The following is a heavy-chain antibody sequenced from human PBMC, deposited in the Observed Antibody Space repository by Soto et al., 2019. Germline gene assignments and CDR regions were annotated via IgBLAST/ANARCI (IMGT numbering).Heavy chain of an antibody. CDR1: GLSFSDYY. Sequence: GGSLRLSCAASGLSFSDYYMSWIRQAPGKGLEWIAYITSSSSTIYYADSVKGRFTISRNDAKNSLYLQLDSLRAEDTAVYYCAKQAPYSNSWYEIGHWGQGT. V-gene: IGHV3-11*01. CDR3: AKQAPYSNSWYEIGH. D-gene: IGHD6-13*01. J-gene: IGHJ4*02. CDR2: ITSSSSTI.